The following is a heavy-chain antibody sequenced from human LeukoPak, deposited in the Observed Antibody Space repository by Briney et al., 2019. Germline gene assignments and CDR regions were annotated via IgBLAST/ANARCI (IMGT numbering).Heavy chain of an antibody. V-gene: IGHV3-49*04. CDR3: TRLMYCSGGSCYSFDY. J-gene: IGHJ4*02. D-gene: IGHD2-15*01. CDR1: GFTFGDYA. CDR2: IRSKAYGGTT. Sequence: GGSLRLSCTASGFTFGDYAMSWVRQAPGKGLEWVGFIRSKAYGGTTEYAASVKGRFTISRDDSKSIAYLQMNSLKTEDTAVYHCTRLMYCSGGSCYSFDYWGQGTLVTVSS.